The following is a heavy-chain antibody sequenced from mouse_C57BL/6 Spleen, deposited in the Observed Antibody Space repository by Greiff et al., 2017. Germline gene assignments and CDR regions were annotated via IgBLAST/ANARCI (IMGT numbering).Heavy chain of an antibody. CDR3: EKLGTTVVADWDFDV. V-gene: IGHV1-64*01. CDR2: IHPNSGST. Sequence: QVQLQQSGAELVKPGASVKLSCKASGYTFTSYWMHWVKQRPGQGLEWIGMIHPNSGSTNYNEKFKSKATLTVDKSSSTAYMQLSSLTSEDSAVYYCEKLGTTVVADWDFDVWGTGTTVTVSS. CDR1: GYTFTSYW. J-gene: IGHJ1*03. D-gene: IGHD1-1*01.